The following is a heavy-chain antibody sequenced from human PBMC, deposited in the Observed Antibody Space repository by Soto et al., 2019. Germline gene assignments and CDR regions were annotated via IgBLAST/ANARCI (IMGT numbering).Heavy chain of an antibody. J-gene: IGHJ5*01. CDR2: IYYSGST. D-gene: IGHD3-22*01. CDR3: ARNDYDSSGYFDS. Sequence: PSETLSLTCTVSGGSISSGGYYWSWIRQHPEKGLEWIGYIYYSGSTYYNPSLKSRVTISVDTSKNQFSLKLSSVTAADTAVYYCARNDYDSSGYFDSWRQGTLVTVSS. CDR1: GGSISSGGYY. V-gene: IGHV4-31*03.